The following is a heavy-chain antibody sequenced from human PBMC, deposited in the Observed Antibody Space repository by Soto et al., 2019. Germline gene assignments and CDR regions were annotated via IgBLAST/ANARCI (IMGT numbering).Heavy chain of an antibody. CDR2: IYYSGST. J-gene: IGHJ4*02. V-gene: IGHV4-59*01. Sequence: SETLSLTCTVSGGSISSYYWSWIRQPPGKGLEWIGYIYYSGSTNYNPSLKSRVTISVDTSKNQFSLKLSSVTAADTAVYYCARDARGYCSGGSCYRPFDYWGQGTLVTVSS. D-gene: IGHD2-15*01. CDR3: ARDARGYCSGGSCYRPFDY. CDR1: GGSISSYY.